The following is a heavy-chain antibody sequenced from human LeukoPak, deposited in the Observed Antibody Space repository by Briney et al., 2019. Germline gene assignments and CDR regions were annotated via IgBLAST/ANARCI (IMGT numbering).Heavy chain of an antibody. D-gene: IGHD3-10*01. CDR1: GYNYDRFD. CDR3: ARTPTISTRLGEGYNWLDP. V-gene: IGHV1-18*01. Sequence: GASVKVSCKASGYNYDRFDINWVRQAPGQGLEWVGWISGYKGETNYAQKFQGRVTMTTDTSTTTVSMELRSLTPDDTAVYFCARTPTISTRLGEGYNWLDPWGQGTLVTVSS. J-gene: IGHJ5*02. CDR2: ISGYKGET.